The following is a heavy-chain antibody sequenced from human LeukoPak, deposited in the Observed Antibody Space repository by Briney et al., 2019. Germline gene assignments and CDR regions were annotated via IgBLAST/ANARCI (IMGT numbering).Heavy chain of an antibody. V-gene: IGHV3-30*18. CDR1: GFTFSTYG. D-gene: IGHD3-10*01. CDR3: AKSGQHYYGSV. CDR2: ISYDVAYT. Sequence: GRSLRLSCEASGFTFSTYGMNWVRQAPGKGLEWVAVISYDVAYTYYADSVKGRFTITRDNSTNTLYLQLNSLRADDTAVYYCAKSGQHYYGSVWGQGTQVTVS. J-gene: IGHJ4*02.